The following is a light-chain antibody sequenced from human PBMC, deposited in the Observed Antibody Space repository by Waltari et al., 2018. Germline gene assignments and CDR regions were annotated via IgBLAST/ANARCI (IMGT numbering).Light chain of an antibody. CDR1: GSNIGAGYD. Sequence: QSVLPQPPSVSGAPGQRVTISGTGSGSNIGAGYDLHWYQQLPGTAPKLLIYGNSNRPSGVPDRFSGSKSGTSASLAITGLQAEDEADYYCQSYDSSLSAVVFGGGTKLTVL. CDR3: QSYDSSLSAVV. V-gene: IGLV1-40*01. CDR2: GNS. J-gene: IGLJ2*01.